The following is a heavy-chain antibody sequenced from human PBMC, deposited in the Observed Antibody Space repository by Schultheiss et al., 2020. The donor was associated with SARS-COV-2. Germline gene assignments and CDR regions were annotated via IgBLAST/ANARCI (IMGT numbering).Heavy chain of an antibody. V-gene: IGHV1-18*01. D-gene: IGHD5-18*01. CDR1: GYIFTTYA. Sequence: ASVKVSCKTSGYIFTTYAIHWVRQAPGQRLEWMGWINAGNGNTNYAQKLQGRVTMTTDTSTSTAYMELRSLRSDDTAVYYCARVDTAMVTYYYYYGMDVWGQGTTVTVSS. J-gene: IGHJ6*02. CDR2: INAGNGNT. CDR3: ARVDTAMVTYYYYYGMDV.